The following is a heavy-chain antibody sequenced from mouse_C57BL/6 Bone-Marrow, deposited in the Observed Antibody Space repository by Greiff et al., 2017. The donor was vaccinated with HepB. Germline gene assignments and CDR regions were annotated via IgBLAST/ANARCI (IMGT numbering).Heavy chain of an antibody. D-gene: IGHD1-1*01. CDR3: ANYYGSSYVGYYFDY. V-gene: IGHV1-81*01. CDR2: IYPRSGNT. J-gene: IGHJ2*01. Sequence: SGAELARPGASVKLSCKASGYTFTSYGISWVKQRTGQGLEWIGEIYPRSGNTYYNEKFKGKATLTADKSSSTAYMELRSLTSEDSAVYFCANYYGSSYVGYYFDYWGQGTTLTVSS. CDR1: GYTFTSYG.